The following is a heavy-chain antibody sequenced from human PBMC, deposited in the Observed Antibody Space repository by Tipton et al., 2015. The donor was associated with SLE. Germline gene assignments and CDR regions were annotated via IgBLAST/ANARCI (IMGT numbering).Heavy chain of an antibody. V-gene: IGHV4-34*01. CDR3: ASSSVDTVYWYYGMDV. CDR2: INHSGST. CDR1: GGSFSGYY. Sequence: TLSLTCAVYGGSFSGYYWSWIRQPPGKGLEWIGEINHSGSTNYNPSLKSRVTISVDKSKNQFSLKLSSVTAADTAVYYCASSSVDTVYWYYGMDVWGQGTTVTVSS. J-gene: IGHJ6*02. D-gene: IGHD5-18*01.